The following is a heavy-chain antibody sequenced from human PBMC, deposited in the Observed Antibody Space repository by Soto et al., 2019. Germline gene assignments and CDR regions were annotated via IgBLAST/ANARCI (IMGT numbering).Heavy chain of an antibody. CDR2: VESKADGGTT. Sequence: EVQLVESGGGLVKPGGSLRLSCAASGFNFSNTWMTWVRQAPGKGLEWVGRVESKADGGTTDYAAPVEGRFTISRDDSKNTLFLQMDSLKADDRAVSFCSRGRSSNYHWGQGTLVTVSS. D-gene: IGHD2-2*01. CDR3: SRGRSSNYH. V-gene: IGHV3-15*04. J-gene: IGHJ1*01. CDR1: GFNFSNTW.